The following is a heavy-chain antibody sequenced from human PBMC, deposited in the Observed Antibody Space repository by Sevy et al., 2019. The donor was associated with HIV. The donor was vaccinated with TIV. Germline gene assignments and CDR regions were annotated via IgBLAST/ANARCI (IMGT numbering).Heavy chain of an antibody. V-gene: IGHV3-33*01. D-gene: IGHD1-26*01. CDR2: IWYDGNNR. Sequence: GGSLRLSCAASGFIFSRYAMHWVRHPPGKGLEWVAVIWYDGNNRYYADSVKGRFTISRDNSKNTLYLQMNSLRAEDTAVYYCAISQSSGTYYNTLDYWGQGTLVTVSS. CDR1: GFIFSRYA. CDR3: AISQSSGTYYNTLDY. J-gene: IGHJ4*02.